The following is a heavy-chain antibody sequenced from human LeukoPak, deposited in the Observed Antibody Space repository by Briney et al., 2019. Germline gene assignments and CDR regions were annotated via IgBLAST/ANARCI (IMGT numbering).Heavy chain of an antibody. CDR3: AVGERSDTGWASNVDY. CDR2: IYYSGST. D-gene: IGHD1-1*01. V-gene: IGHV4-39*01. Sequence: SETLSLTCTVSGGSISSSSYYWGWIRQPPRTGLGWIGSIYYSGSTYYNPSLKSRVTISVDTSKNQFSLELSPVTAADTAVYYCAVGERSDTGWASNVDYWGQGTLVTVSS. CDR1: GGSISSSSYY. J-gene: IGHJ4*02.